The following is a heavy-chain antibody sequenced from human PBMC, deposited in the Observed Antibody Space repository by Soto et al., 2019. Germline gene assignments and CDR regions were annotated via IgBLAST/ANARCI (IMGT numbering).Heavy chain of an antibody. CDR3: ARWGTAGGFAF. D-gene: IGHD3-16*01. CDR1: GFRFKSFV. Sequence: QLQLVESGGGVVQPGTSLRLSCAASGFRFKSFVMHWVRQAPGKGLDWVAFTSYDGNNKDYGDSVKGRFTVSRDNSQNTLQLQMDILLREDTALYYCARWGTAGGFAFWGYGHLVSVSP. CDR2: TSYDGNNK. V-gene: IGHV3-30*19. J-gene: IGHJ4*01.